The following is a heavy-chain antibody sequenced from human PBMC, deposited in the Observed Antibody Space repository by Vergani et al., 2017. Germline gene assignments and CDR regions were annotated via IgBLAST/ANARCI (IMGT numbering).Heavy chain of an antibody. D-gene: IGHD3-22*01. J-gene: IGHJ1*01. CDR2: IIPIFGTA. CDR3: ARDWAPYYYESSGYYYPEYFQH. V-gene: IGHV1-69*01. Sequence: QVQLVQSGAEVKKPGSSVKVSCKASGGTFSSYAISWVRQAPGQGLEWMGGIIPIFGTANYAQKFQGRVTITADESTSTAYMELSSLRSEDTAVYYCARDWAPYYYESSGYYYPEYFQHWGQGTLVTVSS. CDR1: GGTFSSYA.